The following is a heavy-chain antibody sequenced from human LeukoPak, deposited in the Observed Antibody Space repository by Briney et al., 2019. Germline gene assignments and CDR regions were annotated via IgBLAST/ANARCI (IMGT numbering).Heavy chain of an antibody. CDR2: ISHDGSNI. CDR3: ASSRLDSSGYYYSAFDI. J-gene: IGHJ3*02. V-gene: IGHV3-30-3*01. Sequence: GVSLRLSCAASGFTFSSYAMHWVRQAPGKGLEWVAVISHDGSNIYYADSVKGRFTISRDNSKNTLYLQMNSLRAEDTAVYYCASSRLDSSGYYYSAFDIWGQGTMVTVSS. CDR1: GFTFSSYA. D-gene: IGHD3-22*01.